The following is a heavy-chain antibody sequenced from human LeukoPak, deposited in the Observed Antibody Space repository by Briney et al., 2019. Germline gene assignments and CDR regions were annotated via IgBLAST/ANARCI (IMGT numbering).Heavy chain of an antibody. D-gene: IGHD3-10*01. V-gene: IGHV3-30*03. CDR3: ARRRYGLGSYSDAFDI. J-gene: IGHJ3*02. CDR1: GFTFTSYG. CDR2: ITYDGYYK. Sequence: PGGSLRLSCAASGFTFTSYGMHWVRQAPGKGLEWVALITYDGYYKYYSDSVKGRFTISSDTSKNTLYLQMNSLRAEDTAVYYCARRRYGLGSYSDAFDIWGQGTMVTVSS.